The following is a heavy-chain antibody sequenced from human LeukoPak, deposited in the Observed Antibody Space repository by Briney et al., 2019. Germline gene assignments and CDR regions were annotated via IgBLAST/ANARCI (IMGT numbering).Heavy chain of an antibody. CDR2: TYYRSKWYN. V-gene: IGHV6-1*01. Sequence: SQTLSLTCAISGDSVSSDSVVWNWIRQSPSRGLEWLGRTYYRSKWYNDYAGSVKSRITFNPDTSKNQVSLQLWSVTPDDTAVYYCARGGSGWAFDYWGRGSLVTVSS. CDR1: GDSVSSDSVV. J-gene: IGHJ4*02. D-gene: IGHD6-19*01. CDR3: ARGGSGWAFDY.